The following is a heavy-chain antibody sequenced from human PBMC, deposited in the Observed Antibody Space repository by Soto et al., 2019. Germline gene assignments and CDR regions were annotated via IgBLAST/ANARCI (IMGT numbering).Heavy chain of an antibody. J-gene: IGHJ5*02. V-gene: IGHV3-66*01. CDR2: IDSGGTT. CDR3: ARNGDSSDYRGWFDP. CDR1: GFTVSSNY. Sequence: EVQLVESGGGLVQPGGSLRLSCAASGFTVSSNYMSWVRQAPGKGLEWVSVIDSGGTTYYANSVKGRFTISRDNSKNTRYLQMNSMRAEDTAVYYCARNGDSSDYRGWFDPWGQGTLVTVSS. D-gene: IGHD3-22*01.